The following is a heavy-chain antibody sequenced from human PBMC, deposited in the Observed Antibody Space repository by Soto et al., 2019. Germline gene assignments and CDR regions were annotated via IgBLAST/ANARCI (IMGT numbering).Heavy chain of an antibody. D-gene: IGHD2-8*01. J-gene: IGHJ1*01. Sequence: QVQLQESGPGLVKPSETLSLTCTVSGDSIRSSSHYWAWNRQPPGKGLEWIGGFYYSGSPYYNPSLRSRVTMSVDTSKNQFSLNLNSVTAADTAVYYCYINGFWGQGTLVTVSS. CDR3: YINGF. CDR1: GDSIRSSSHY. V-gene: IGHV4-39*01. CDR2: FYYSGSP.